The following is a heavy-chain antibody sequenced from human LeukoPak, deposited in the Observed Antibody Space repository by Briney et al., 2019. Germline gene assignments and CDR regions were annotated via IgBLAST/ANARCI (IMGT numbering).Heavy chain of an antibody. CDR1: GFTFSNYA. CDR2: SGSGANT. D-gene: IGHD6-6*01. V-gene: IGHV3-23*01. J-gene: IGHJ4*02. Sequence: SGGSLRLSCTASGFTFSNYAMSWVRQAPGKGLEWVISGSGANTYYADSVKGRFSISRDNSKNTVFLQMNSLRAEDTAVYYCARVGYSSSSAFDYWGQGTLVTVSS. CDR3: ARVGYSSSSAFDY.